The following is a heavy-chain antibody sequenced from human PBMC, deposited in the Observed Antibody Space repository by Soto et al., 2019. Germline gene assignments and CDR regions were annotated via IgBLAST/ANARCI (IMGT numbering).Heavy chain of an antibody. CDR1: GFPFSRFA. CDR2: ISFNGGDT. V-gene: IGHV3-64D*06. J-gene: IGHJ4*02. CDR3: VKDGAVTFSGWFFDY. D-gene: IGHD4-4*01. Sequence: HPWGSLRLSCSASGFPFSRFAIHWVRQAPGKGLVYVSGISFNGGDTYHADSVKGRFSISRDNSTNTLYLQMSSLRAADTAVYYCVKDGAVTFSGWFFDYWGQGTPVTVSS.